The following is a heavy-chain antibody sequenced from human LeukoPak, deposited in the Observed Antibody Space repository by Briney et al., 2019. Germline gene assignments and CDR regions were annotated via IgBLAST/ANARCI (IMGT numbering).Heavy chain of an antibody. J-gene: IGHJ6*02. CDR2: ISPGDFDT. Sequence: GESLKISCKASGYSFTSHWVACVRQMPGKGLEWMGMISPGDFDTRYTPSFKGQVTISADKSISTAYLQWSSLKASDTAIYYCARHQGGMDVWGQGTTVTVSS. V-gene: IGHV5-51*01. CDR1: GYSFTSHW. CDR3: ARHQGGMDV.